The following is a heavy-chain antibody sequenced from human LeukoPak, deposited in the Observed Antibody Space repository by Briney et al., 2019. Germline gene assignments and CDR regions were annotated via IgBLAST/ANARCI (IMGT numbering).Heavy chain of an antibody. V-gene: IGHV1-69*04. CDR1: GGTFSSYA. CDR3: ARLHPRDYGDYDAFDI. D-gene: IGHD4-17*01. J-gene: IGHJ3*02. Sequence: GASVKVSCKASGGTFSSYAISWVRQAPGQGLEWMGRIIPILGIANYAQKFQGRVTITADKSTSTAYMELSSLRSEDTAVYYCARLHPRDYGDYDAFDIWGQGTMVTVSS. CDR2: IIPILGIA.